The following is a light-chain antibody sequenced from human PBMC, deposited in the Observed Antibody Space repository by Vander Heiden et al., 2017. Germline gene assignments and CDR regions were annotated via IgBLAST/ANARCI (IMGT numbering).Light chain of an antibody. Sequence: DIQMTQSPSTLSASVGDRVTITCRASHSITTWLAWYQQKPGKAPKLLIYQASTLESGVPSRFSVSASGTEFTLTISSLQPADFATYYCQQYDSYPFTFGGGTKVDIK. J-gene: IGKJ4*01. CDR2: QAS. V-gene: IGKV1-5*03. CDR1: HSITTW. CDR3: QQYDSYPFT.